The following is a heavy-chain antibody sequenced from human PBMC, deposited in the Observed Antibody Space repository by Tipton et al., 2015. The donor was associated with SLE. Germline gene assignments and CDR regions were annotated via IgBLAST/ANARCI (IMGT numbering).Heavy chain of an antibody. CDR1: GGSISSGSYY. CDR3: ARDEAVVVQGPGVAFDI. Sequence: TLSLTCTVSGGSISSGSYYWSWLRQPAGKGLEWIGRIYTSGSTNYNPSLKSRVTISVDTSRNQFSLKLSSVTAADTAVYYCARDEAVVVQGPGVAFDIWGQGTMVTVSS. CDR2: IYTSGST. V-gene: IGHV4-61*02. D-gene: IGHD2-2*01. J-gene: IGHJ3*02.